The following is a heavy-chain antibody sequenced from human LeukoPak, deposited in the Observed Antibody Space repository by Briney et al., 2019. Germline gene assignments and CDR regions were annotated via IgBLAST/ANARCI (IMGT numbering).Heavy chain of an antibody. Sequence: GGALRLSCAASGFTFSDHYMDWVRQAPGKGLEWVGRSRDKANSYTTEYAASVKGRFPISRDDSQNSLYLQMNSLKTEDTAVYYCASARPDSSRYYYFDFWGQGTLVTVSS. CDR3: ASARPDSSRYYYFDF. D-gene: IGHD3-22*01. J-gene: IGHJ4*02. CDR1: GFTFSDHY. CDR2: SRDKANSYTT. V-gene: IGHV3-72*01.